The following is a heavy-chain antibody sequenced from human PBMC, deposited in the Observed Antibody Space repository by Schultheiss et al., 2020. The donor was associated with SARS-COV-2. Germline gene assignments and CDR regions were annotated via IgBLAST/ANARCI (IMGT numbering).Heavy chain of an antibody. D-gene: IGHD1-26*01. CDR1: GFTFSNYA. V-gene: IGHV3-30*02. CDR2: IWYDGSNK. CDR3: ATFRRVGATTIDY. J-gene: IGHJ4*02. Sequence: GGSLRLSCAASGFTFSNYAMHWVRQAPGKGLEWVAIIWYDGSNKYYADSVKGRFTISRDNSKNTLYLQMNSLRAEDTAVYYCATFRRVGATTIDYWGQGTLVTVSS.